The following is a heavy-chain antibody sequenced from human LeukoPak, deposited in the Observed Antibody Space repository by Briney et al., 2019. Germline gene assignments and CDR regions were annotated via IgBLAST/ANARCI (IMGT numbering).Heavy chain of an antibody. Sequence: PSETLSLTCTVSGGSISSRSYYWGWIRQPPGKGLEWIGSIYYSGSTYYNPSLKSRVTISVDTSKNQFSLKLSSVTAADTAVYHCARLSSRLSRIYYFDYWGQGTLVTVAS. J-gene: IGHJ4*02. CDR3: ARLSSRLSRIYYFDY. V-gene: IGHV4-39*01. CDR2: IYYSGST. D-gene: IGHD2-21*01. CDR1: GGSISSRSYY.